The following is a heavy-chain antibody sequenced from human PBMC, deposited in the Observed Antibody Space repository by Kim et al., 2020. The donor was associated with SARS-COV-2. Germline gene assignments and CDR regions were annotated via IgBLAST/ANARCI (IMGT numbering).Heavy chain of an antibody. D-gene: IGHD6-13*01. CDR3: ARGNQDSSSWYPFDS. Sequence: ADAVTGRFTISRDKAKNTVDLQMNSLRVEDTAVYYCARGNQDSSSWYPFDSWGQGTLVTVSS. V-gene: IGHV3-66*01. J-gene: IGHJ4*02.